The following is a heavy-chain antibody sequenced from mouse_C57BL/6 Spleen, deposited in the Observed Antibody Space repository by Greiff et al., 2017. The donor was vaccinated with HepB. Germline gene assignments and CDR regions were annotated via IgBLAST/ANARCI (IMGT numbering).Heavy chain of an antibody. CDR2: IDPANGNT. Sequence: VQLQQSVAELVRPGASVKLSCTASGFNIKNTYMHWVKQRPEQGLEWIGRIDPANGNTKYAPKFQGKATITADTSSNTAYLQLSSLTSEDTAIYDCAMTDDYDDGGTVYWYFDVWGTGTTVTVSS. V-gene: IGHV14-3*01. D-gene: IGHD2-4*01. J-gene: IGHJ1*03. CDR1: GFNIKNTY. CDR3: AMTDDYDDGGTVYWYFDV.